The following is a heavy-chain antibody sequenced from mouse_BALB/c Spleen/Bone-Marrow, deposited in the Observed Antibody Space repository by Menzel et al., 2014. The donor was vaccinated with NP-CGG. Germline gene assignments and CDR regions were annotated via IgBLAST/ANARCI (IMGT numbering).Heavy chain of an antibody. J-gene: IGHJ2*01. CDR3: ATYYNGYYFDY. CDR1: GFNIKDTY. D-gene: IGHD1-2*01. Sequence: EVQLQQSGAELVKPGASVKLSCTASGFNIKDTYMHWVKQRPEQGLEWIGRIDPANGNTKYDPKFQGKATITADTSSNTAYLQLSSLTSEDAAVYYCATYYNGYYFDYWGQGTTLTVSS. V-gene: IGHV14-3*02. CDR2: IDPANGNT.